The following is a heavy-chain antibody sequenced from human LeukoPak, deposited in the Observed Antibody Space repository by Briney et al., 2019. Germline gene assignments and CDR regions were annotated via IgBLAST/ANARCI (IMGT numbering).Heavy chain of an antibody. CDR3: ARYISWWDV. D-gene: IGHD6-13*01. J-gene: IGHJ6*04. Sequence: PGGSLRLSCAASGFTFDDYGMSWVRQAPGKGLEWVSSISGTSNYIYYADSVRGRFTISRDNAKNSLYLQMNTLRPEDTAVYYCARYISWWDVWGKGTTVTISS. CDR2: ISGTSNYI. V-gene: IGHV3-21*01. CDR1: GFTFDDYG.